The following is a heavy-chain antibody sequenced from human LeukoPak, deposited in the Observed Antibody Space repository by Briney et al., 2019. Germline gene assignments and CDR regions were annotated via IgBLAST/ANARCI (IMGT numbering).Heavy chain of an antibody. D-gene: IGHD6-13*01. V-gene: IGHV3-64D*06. CDR1: GFTFSSYA. J-gene: IGHJ4*02. CDR2: ISSNGGST. CDR3: VKDGLGMAAAVYYLFDY. Sequence: GGSLRLSCSASGFTFSSYAMHWVRQAPGKGLGYVSAISSNGGSTYYADSVKGRFTISRDNSKNTLYLQMSSLRAEDTAVYYCVKDGLGMAAAVYYLFDYWGQGTLVTVSS.